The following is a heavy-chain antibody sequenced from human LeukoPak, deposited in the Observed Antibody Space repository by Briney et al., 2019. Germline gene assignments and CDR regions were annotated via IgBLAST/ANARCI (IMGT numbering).Heavy chain of an antibody. CDR1: RFSFSTHS. V-gene: IGHV3-23*01. J-gene: IGHJ4*02. CDR2: ITGSGVNT. CDR3: YYYDSSGFYPQTKIDY. D-gene: IGHD3-22*01. Sequence: GGCLRLSCADHRFSFSTHSMTWVRQAPGKGLGWVSGITGSGVNTYYADSVKGRFTISRDNSKNTLYLRMNSLRAEDTAVYYCYYYDSSGFYPQTKIDYWGQGTLVTVSS.